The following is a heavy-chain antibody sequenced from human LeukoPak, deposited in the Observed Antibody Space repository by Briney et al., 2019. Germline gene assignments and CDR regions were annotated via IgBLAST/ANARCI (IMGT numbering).Heavy chain of an antibody. V-gene: IGHV1-24*01. CDR2: FDPEDGET. J-gene: IGHJ4*02. CDR1: GYTLTELS. CDR3: ATGFQYYYGSGSPGDY. D-gene: IGHD3-10*01. Sequence: GASVKVSCKVSGYTLTELSMHWVRQAPGKGLEWMGGFDPEDGETIYAQKFQGRVTMTEDTSTNTAYMELSSLRSEDTAVYYCATGFQYYYGSGSPGDYWGQGTLVTVSA.